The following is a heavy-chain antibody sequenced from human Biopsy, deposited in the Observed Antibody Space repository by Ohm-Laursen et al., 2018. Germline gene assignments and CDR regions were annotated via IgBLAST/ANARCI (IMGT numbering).Heavy chain of an antibody. V-gene: IGHV4-4*07. Sequence: TLSLTCRFSGRLNSHYYWSWARQSAGKGLEWIGRLYTSGDTNYNPSRKSRVPVSEDTSGREFSLRLTSVTAADTAVYFCATGPKRLTGSSYFESWGRGILVTVSS. J-gene: IGHJ4*02. CDR3: ATGPKRLTGSSYFES. D-gene: IGHD1-20*01. CDR1: GRLNSHYY. CDR2: LYTSGDT.